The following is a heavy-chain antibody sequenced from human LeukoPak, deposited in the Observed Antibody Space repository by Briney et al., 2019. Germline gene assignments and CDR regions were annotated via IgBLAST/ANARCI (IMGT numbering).Heavy chain of an antibody. J-gene: IGHJ4*02. Sequence: SQTLSLTWVISGDSVSSYSAVWSWIRQSPSRGLEWLGRTYYRSKWFNDYALSVKSRMTINPDTSKNQISLQLNSVTPEDTAVYFCARERSLDGYNLFDYWGQGTLVTVSS. CDR2: TYYRSKWFN. D-gene: IGHD5-24*01. CDR3: ARERSLDGYNLFDY. CDR1: GDSVSSYSAV. V-gene: IGHV6-1*01.